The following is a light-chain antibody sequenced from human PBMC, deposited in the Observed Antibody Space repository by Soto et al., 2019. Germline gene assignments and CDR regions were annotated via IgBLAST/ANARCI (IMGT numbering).Light chain of an antibody. CDR2: GND. J-gene: IGLJ1*01. CDR1: SSDVGQKY. V-gene: IGLV1-51*01. Sequence: QSVLTQPPSVSAAPGQKVTISCSGSSSDVGQKYVSWYQHLPGTAPKLLIYGNDKRPSGIPDRFSASKSGTSATLVITGLQAGDEADYYCATWDPRLTSLGGYVFGIGTKVTVL. CDR3: ATWDPRLTSLGGYV.